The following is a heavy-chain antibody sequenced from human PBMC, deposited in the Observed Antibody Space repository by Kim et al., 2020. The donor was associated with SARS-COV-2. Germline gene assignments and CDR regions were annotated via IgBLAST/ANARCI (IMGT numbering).Heavy chain of an antibody. CDR2: INAGNGNT. CDR3: AREHGLRFLEWLFHNWFDP. Sequence: ASVKVSCKASGYTFTSYAMHWVRQAPGQRLEWMGWINAGNGNTKYSQKFQGRVTITRDTSASTAYMELSSLRSEDTAVYYCAREHGLRFLEWLFHNWFDPWGQGTLVTVSS. J-gene: IGHJ5*02. CDR1: GYTFTSYA. D-gene: IGHD3-3*01. V-gene: IGHV1-3*01.